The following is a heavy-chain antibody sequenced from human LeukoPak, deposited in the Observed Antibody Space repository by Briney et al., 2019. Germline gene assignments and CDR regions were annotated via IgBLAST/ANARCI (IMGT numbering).Heavy chain of an antibody. CDR2: ISAYNGNT. D-gene: IGHD3-22*01. V-gene: IGHV1-18*01. J-gene: IGHJ3*02. CDR3: ARGMGFYYYDSSGYSAFDI. Sequence: ASVKVSCKASGYTFTSYGISWVRQAPGQGLEWMGWISAYNGNTNYAQKLQGRVTMTTDTSTSTAYMELRSLGSDDTAVYYCARGMGFYYYDSSGYSAFDIWGQGTMVTVSS. CDR1: GYTFTSYG.